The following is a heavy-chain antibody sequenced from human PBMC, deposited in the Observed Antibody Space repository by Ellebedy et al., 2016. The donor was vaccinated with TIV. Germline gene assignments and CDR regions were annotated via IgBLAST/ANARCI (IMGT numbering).Heavy chain of an antibody. CDR3: ARGEKWELLPDLPDY. V-gene: IGHV3-48*01. J-gene: IGHJ4*02. Sequence: GESLKISCAASGFTFSSYSMNWVRQAPGKGLEWVSYISSSSSTIYYADSVKGRFTISRDNAKNSLYLQMNSLRAEDTAVYYCARGEKWELLPDLPDYWGQGTLVTVSS. D-gene: IGHD1-26*01. CDR2: ISSSSSTI. CDR1: GFTFSSYS.